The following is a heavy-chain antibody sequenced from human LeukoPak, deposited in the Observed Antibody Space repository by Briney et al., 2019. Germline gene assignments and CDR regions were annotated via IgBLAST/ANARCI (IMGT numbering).Heavy chain of an antibody. CDR2: ISGSGGST. D-gene: IGHD3-3*01. CDR3: AKDRLITIFGVVIDNWFDP. Sequence: GGSLRLSCAASGFTFSSYAMSWVRQAPGKGLEWVSAISGSGGSTYYADSVKGRFTISRDNSKNPLYLQMNSLRAEDTAVYYCAKDRLITIFGVVIDNWFDPWGQGTLVTVSS. CDR1: GFTFSSYA. J-gene: IGHJ5*02. V-gene: IGHV3-23*01.